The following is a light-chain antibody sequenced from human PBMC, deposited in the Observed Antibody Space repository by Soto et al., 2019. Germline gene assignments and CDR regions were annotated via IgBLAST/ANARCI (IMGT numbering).Light chain of an antibody. J-gene: IGLJ1*01. CDR2: EVT. V-gene: IGLV2-8*01. CDR1: SSDVGGHNY. CDR3: SSFAGNNNLV. Sequence: QSALTQPPSASGSPGQSLTISCTGTSSDVGGHNYVSWYQRHPGKAPKRIIFEVTKRPSGVPDRFSGSKSGNTATLTVSGLQAEDEAEYHCSSFAGNNNLVFGTGTKVTVL.